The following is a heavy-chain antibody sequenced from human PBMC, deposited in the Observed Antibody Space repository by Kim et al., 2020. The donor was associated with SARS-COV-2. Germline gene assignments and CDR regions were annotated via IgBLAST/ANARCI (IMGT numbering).Heavy chain of an antibody. J-gene: IGHJ4*02. CDR1: GGSISSGDYY. CDR3: ARGAYDFWSGYSLLGY. D-gene: IGHD3-3*01. V-gene: IGHV4-30-4*01. CDR2: IYYSGST. Sequence: SETLSLTCTVSGGSISSGDYYWSWIRQPPGKGLEWIGYIYYSGSTYYNPSLKSRVTISVDTSKNQFSLKLSSVTAADTAVYYCARGAYDFWSGYSLLGYWGQGTLVTVSS.